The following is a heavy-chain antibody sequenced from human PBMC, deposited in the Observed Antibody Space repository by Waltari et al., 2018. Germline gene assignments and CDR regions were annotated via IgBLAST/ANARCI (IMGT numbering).Heavy chain of an antibody. V-gene: IGHV3-48*04. Sequence: EVQLVESGGGLVQPGGSLRLSCAASGFTFSSYSMHWVRQAPGKGLEWVSYISSSSSTIYYADSVKGRFTISRDNAKNSLYLQMNSLRAEDTAVYYCARGSSSWYEYFDLWGRGTLVTVSS. D-gene: IGHD6-13*01. J-gene: IGHJ2*01. CDR2: ISSSSSTI. CDR1: GFTFSSYS. CDR3: ARGSSSWYEYFDL.